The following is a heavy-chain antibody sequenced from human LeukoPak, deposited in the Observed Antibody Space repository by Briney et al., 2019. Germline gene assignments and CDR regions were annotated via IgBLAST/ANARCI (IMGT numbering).Heavy chain of an antibody. CDR2: INWNSDSI. CDR3: AKVRSSGWTRGAFDI. D-gene: IGHD6-19*01. CDR1: GFTFDDYV. Sequence: SGGSLRLSCAASGFTFDDYVMHWVRQGPGKGLEWVSGINWNSDSIAYADSVKVRFTISRDNAKKSLYLQMNSLGAEDMALYYCAKVRSSGWTRGAFDIWGQGTMVTVSS. J-gene: IGHJ3*02. V-gene: IGHV3-9*03.